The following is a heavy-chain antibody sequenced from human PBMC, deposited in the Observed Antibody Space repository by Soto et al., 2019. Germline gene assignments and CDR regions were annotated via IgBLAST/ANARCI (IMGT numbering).Heavy chain of an antibody. CDR1: GGSISSGGYS. V-gene: IGHV4-30-2*01. Sequence: QLQLQESGSGLVKPSQTLSLTCAVSGGSISSGGYSWSWIRQAPGKVLEWIGDIYHSGSTYYNPSLKSRVTISVDRSKNQFSLKLSSVTAADTAVYYCARAHGSGWGAFDIWGQGTMVTVSS. J-gene: IGHJ3*02. CDR3: ARAHGSGWGAFDI. CDR2: IYHSGST. D-gene: IGHD3-10*01.